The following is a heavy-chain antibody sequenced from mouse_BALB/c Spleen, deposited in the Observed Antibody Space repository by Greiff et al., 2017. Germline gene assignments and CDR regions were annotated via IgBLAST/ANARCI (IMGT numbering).Heavy chain of an antibody. CDR3: AREIYYDYEGFAY. CDR1: GYTFTSYW. V-gene: IGHV1-7*01. Sequence: QVQLQQSGAELAKPGASVKMSCKASGYTFTSYWMHWVKQRPGQGLEWIRYINPSTGYTEYNQKFKDKATLTADKSSSTAYMQLSSLTSEDSAVYYCAREIYYDYEGFAYWGQGTLVTVSA. D-gene: IGHD2-4*01. CDR2: INPSTGYT. J-gene: IGHJ3*01.